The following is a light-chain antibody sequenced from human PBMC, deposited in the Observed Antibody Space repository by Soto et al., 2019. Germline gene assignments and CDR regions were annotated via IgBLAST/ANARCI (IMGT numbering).Light chain of an antibody. J-gene: IGLJ1*01. CDR3: SSYTSSSTLV. V-gene: IGLV2-14*01. CDR2: DVS. CDR1: SSDVGGYNS. Sequence: QSALTQPASVSGSPGKSITISCTGISSDVGGYNSVSWYQQHPGKAPKLMIYDVSNRPSGVSNRFSGSKSGNTASLTISGLQAEDEAEYYGSSYTSSSTLVFGPGTKVTVL.